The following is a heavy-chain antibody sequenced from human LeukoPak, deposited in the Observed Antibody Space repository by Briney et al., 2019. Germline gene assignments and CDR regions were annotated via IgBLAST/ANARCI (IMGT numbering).Heavy chain of an antibody. CDR1: GYTFTVYY. CDR3: ARDRYGDSTFDY. D-gene: IGHD4-17*01. J-gene: IGHJ4*02. V-gene: IGHV1-2*02. CDR2: INPNSGGT. Sequence: ASVTVSFTASGYTFTVYYMHWVRQAPGQGLEWMGWINPNSGGTNYAQKFQGRVTMTRDTSISTAYMELSRLRPDDTAVYYCARDRYGDSTFDYWGQGTLVTVSS.